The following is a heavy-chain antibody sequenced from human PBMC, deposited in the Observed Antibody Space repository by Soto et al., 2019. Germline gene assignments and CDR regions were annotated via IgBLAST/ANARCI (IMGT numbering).Heavy chain of an antibody. Sequence: QLQLQESGPGLVKPSETLSLTCTVSGGSVSSSNCFWGWIRQPPGKGLEWIGDIYHTGTTYYNPSLKSRVTIHVATSTEQFSLRLTSVTAADTAIYYCARLTSRISAASHGRSHWLVTWGPGTLVSVSS. CDR3: ARLTSRISAASHGRSHWLVT. CDR2: IYHTGTT. D-gene: IGHD2-15*01. CDR1: GGSVSSSNCF. V-gene: IGHV4-39*01. J-gene: IGHJ5*02.